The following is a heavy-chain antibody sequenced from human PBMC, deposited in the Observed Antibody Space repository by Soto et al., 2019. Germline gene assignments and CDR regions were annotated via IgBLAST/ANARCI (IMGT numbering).Heavy chain of an antibody. CDR1: GGTFSSYA. CDR2: IIPIFGTA. D-gene: IGHD5-12*01. V-gene: IGHV1-69*06. Sequence: ASVKVSCKASGGTFSSYAISWVRQAPGQGLEWMGGIIPIFGTANYAQKFQGRVTITADKSTSTAYMELSSLRSEDTAVYYCAREPRSYDRNDAFDILGQGTMVTVSS. CDR3: AREPRSYDRNDAFDI. J-gene: IGHJ3*02.